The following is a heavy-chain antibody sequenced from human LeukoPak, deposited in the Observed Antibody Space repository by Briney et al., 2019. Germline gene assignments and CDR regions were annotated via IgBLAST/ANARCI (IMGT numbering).Heavy chain of an antibody. CDR1: GASFRGYY. Sequence: SETLSLTCAVYGASFRGYYWSWIRQPPGKGLEWIGEINHSGSTNYNPSLKSRVTISVDTSKNQFSLNLSSVTAADTAAYYCAGGYCSDTSCYNAFDIWDQGAMVTVSS. V-gene: IGHV4-34*01. CDR3: AGGYCSDTSCYNAFDI. J-gene: IGHJ3*02. CDR2: INHSGST. D-gene: IGHD2-2*02.